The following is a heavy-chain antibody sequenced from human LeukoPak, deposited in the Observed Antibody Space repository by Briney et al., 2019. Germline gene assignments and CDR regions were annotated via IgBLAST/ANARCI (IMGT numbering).Heavy chain of an antibody. J-gene: IGHJ4*02. D-gene: IGHD2-2*03. Sequence: PGGSLRLSCAASGFTFSSYAMSWVRQAPGKGLEWVSAISGSGGSTYYADSVKGRFTISRDNSKSTLYLQMNSLRAEDTAVYYCAKAGYCSSTSCYPEYYFDYWGQGTLVTVSS. V-gene: IGHV3-23*01. CDR3: AKAGYCSSTSCYPEYYFDY. CDR1: GFTFSSYA. CDR2: ISGSGGST.